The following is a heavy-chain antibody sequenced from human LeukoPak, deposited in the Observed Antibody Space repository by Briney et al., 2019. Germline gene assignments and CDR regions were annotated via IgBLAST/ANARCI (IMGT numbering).Heavy chain of an antibody. CDR1: GGSISSSSYY. V-gene: IGHV4-39*07. CDR3: AGDYDSSGRFEY. D-gene: IGHD3-22*01. CDR2: IYYSGST. J-gene: IGHJ4*02. Sequence: SETLSLTCTVSGGSISSSSYYWGWIRQPPGKGLEWIGSIYYSGSTYYNPSPKSRVTISVDTSKNQFSLKLTSVTAADTAVYYCAGDYDSSGRFEYWGQGTLVTVSS.